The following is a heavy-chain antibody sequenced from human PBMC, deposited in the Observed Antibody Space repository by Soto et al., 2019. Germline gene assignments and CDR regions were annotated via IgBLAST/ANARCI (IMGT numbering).Heavy chain of an antibody. D-gene: IGHD2-15*01. CDR3: TRDDDHCNGVRCYGVPMDV. V-gene: IGHV3-66*01. CDR1: GFSVNSKY. CDR2: IQSGGST. J-gene: IGHJ6*04. Sequence: EVQLVESGGDLVQHGGSLRLSCAASGFSVNSKYMRWVRQAPGKGLEWVSLIQSGGSTYYAGYVKGRYTISRDFSENTPFLQINSLRVEDTAVYYCTRDDDHCNGVRCYGVPMDVWGKGTTVTVAA.